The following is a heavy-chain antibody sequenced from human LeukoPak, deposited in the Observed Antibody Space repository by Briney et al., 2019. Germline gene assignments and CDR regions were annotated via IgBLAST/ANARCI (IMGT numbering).Heavy chain of an antibody. D-gene: IGHD6-19*01. CDR2: ISYDGSNK. Sequence: PGGSLRLSCAASGFTFSSYSMNWVRQAPGKGLEWVAVISYDGSNKYYADSVKGRFTISRDNSKNTLYLQMNSLRAEDTALYYCAKDLVAGPLYYYGMDVWGQGTTVTVSS. CDR1: GFTFSSYS. V-gene: IGHV3-30*18. CDR3: AKDLVAGPLYYYGMDV. J-gene: IGHJ6*02.